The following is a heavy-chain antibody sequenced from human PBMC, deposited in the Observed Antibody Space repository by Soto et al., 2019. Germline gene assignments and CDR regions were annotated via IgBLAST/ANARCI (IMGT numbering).Heavy chain of an antibody. J-gene: IGHJ5*02. V-gene: IGHV3-30*18. Sequence: QVQLVESGGGVVQPGRSLRLSCAASGFTFSSYGMHWVRQAPGKGLEWVAVISYDGNNKYYGDSVKGRFTISRDDSKNTVFLDMNSLRDEDTAVYSCAKDARPGTRGVCLQNWVDTWGQGTLVTVSS. CDR1: GFTFSSYG. CDR3: AKDARPGTRGVCLQNWVDT. D-gene: IGHD2-8*02. CDR2: ISYDGNNK.